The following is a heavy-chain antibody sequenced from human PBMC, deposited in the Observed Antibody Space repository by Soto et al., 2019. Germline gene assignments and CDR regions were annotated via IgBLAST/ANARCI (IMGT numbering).Heavy chain of an antibody. CDR1: GGTFSSYA. Sequence: ASVKVSCKASGGTFSSYAISWLRQAPGQGLEWMGGIIPIFGTANYAQKFQGRVTITADESTSTAYMELSSLRSEDTAVYYCASPPSYYDFWSGPKYGMDVWGQGTTVTVSS. V-gene: IGHV1-69*13. CDR3: ASPPSYYDFWSGPKYGMDV. D-gene: IGHD3-3*01. J-gene: IGHJ6*02. CDR2: IIPIFGTA.